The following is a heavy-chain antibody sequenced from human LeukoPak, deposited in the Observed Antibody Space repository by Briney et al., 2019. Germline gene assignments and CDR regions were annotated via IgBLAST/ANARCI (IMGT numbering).Heavy chain of an antibody. V-gene: IGHV1-69*05. CDR1: GGTFSSYA. Sequence: SVKVSCKASGGTFSSYAISWVRQAPGQGLEWMGGIIPIFGTANYAQKFQGRVTITTDESTSTAYMELSSLRSEDTAVYYCARRSPKTQWLMDYWGQGTLVTVSS. CDR3: ARRSPKTQWLMDY. D-gene: IGHD6-19*01. CDR2: IIPIFGTA. J-gene: IGHJ4*02.